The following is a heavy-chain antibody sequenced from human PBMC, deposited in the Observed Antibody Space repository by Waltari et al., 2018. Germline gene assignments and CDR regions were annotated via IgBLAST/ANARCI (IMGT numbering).Heavy chain of an antibody. D-gene: IGHD1-26*01. CDR3: AKGGAAGYYYYYMDV. CDR1: GFTFSSYG. J-gene: IGHJ6*03. CDR2: ISYDGSNK. Sequence: QVQLVESGGGVVQPGRSLRLSCAASGFTFSSYGMHWVRQAPGKGLEWVAVISYDGSNKYYADSVKGRFTISRDNSKNTLYLQMNSLRAEDTAVYYCAKGGAAGYYYYYMDVWGKGTTVTVSS. V-gene: IGHV3-30*18.